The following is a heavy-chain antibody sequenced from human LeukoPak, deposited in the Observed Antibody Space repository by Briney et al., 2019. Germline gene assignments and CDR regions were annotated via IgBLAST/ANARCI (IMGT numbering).Heavy chain of an antibody. D-gene: IGHD2-2*01. V-gene: IGHV4-59*01. J-gene: IGHJ4*02. CDR1: GFTFSSYG. CDR3: ARSVVPAAQIDY. Sequence: GSLRLSCAASGFTFSSYGMHWIRQPPGKGLEWIGYIYYSGSTNYNPSLKSRVTISVDTSKNQFSLKLSSVTAADTAVYYCARSVVPAAQIDYWGQGTLVTVSS. CDR2: IYYSGST.